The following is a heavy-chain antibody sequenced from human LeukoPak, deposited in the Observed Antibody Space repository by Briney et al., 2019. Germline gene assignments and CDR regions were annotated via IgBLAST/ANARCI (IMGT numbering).Heavy chain of an antibody. Sequence: PGGSLRLSCAASGFTFSDYYMTWIRQAPGKGLEWVSYISGSGSDTNYADSVKGRFTISRDNAKNSLYLQMNSPRAEDTAVYYCARVNPISSGFYVYWGQGTLVIVSS. D-gene: IGHD3-22*01. CDR3: ARVNPISSGFYVY. J-gene: IGHJ4*02. V-gene: IGHV3-11*06. CDR2: ISGSGSDT. CDR1: GFTFSDYY.